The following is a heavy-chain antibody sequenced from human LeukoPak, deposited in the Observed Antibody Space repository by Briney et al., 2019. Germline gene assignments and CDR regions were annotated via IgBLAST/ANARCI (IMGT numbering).Heavy chain of an antibody. CDR1: GGSISSSSYY. CDR3: ATTPTHRVTYYDSSGYFKV. V-gene: IGHV4-39*01. J-gene: IGHJ4*02. Sequence: PSETLSLTCTVSGGSISSSSYYWGWIRQPPGKGLEWIGSIYYSGSTYYNPSLKSRVTISVDTSKNQFSLKLSSVTAADTAVYYCATTPTHRVTYYDSSGYFKVWDQGTLVTVSS. CDR2: IYYSGST. D-gene: IGHD3-22*01.